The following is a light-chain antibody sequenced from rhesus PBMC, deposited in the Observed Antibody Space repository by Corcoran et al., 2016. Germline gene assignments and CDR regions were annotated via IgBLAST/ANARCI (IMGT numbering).Light chain of an antibody. CDR3: LQYNSDPYS. V-gene: IGKV1-43*02. CDR2: AAS. J-gene: IGKJ2*01. Sequence: DIQMTQSPSSLSASVGDRVTLTCRASQGISTSLNWYQQKPGKPPKRLIYAASSLESGAPSRFSGSGSGTDFTLTISSLQPDDFATYYCLQYNSDPYSFGQGTKVEIK. CDR1: QGISTS.